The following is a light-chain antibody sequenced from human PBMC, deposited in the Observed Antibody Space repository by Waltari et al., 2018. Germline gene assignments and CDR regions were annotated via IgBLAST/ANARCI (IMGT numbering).Light chain of an antibody. Sequence: QTVVTQEPSLSVSPGGTVTLTCVLTSGSLSTTSYATWYQQTPGQPPRTLVYKGSSRSSGVPDRFSGSILGNKAALTITGAQADDESNYYCSIYMGSGIWVFGGGTKLTV. V-gene: IGLV8-61*01. CDR1: SGSLSTTSY. CDR3: SIYMGSGIWV. J-gene: IGLJ3*02. CDR2: KGS.